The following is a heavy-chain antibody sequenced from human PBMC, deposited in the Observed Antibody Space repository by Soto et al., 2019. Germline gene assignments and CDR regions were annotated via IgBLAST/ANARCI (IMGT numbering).Heavy chain of an antibody. CDR1: GFSLSTGGVG. J-gene: IGHJ6*02. Sequence: QITLKESGPTLVKPTQTLTLTCTFSGFSLSTGGVGVGWIRQPPGEALEWLALIYWENDKRYSPSLKSRLTITKDASKNQVVLTMTNMDPVDTATYYCAHSRCGGDCLQSYSSHYYYGMDVWGQGTKVTVSS. D-gene: IGHD2-21*02. CDR2: IYWENDK. CDR3: AHSRCGGDCLQSYSSHYYYGMDV. V-gene: IGHV2-5*02.